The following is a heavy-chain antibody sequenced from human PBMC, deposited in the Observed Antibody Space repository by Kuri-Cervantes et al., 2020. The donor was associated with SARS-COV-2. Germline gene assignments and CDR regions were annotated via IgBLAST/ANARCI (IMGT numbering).Heavy chain of an antibody. D-gene: IGHD6-13*01. CDR2: ISSSSSTI. CDR3: ARGGTGIAAAGTGPLNS. V-gene: IGHV3-48*04. J-gene: IGHJ4*02. Sequence: GGSLRLSCAASGFTFSSYSMNWVRQAPGKGLERVSYISSSSSTIYYADSVKGRFTISRDNAKNSLYLQMNSLRAEDTAVYYCARGGTGIAAAGTGPLNSWGQGTLVTVSS. CDR1: GFTFSSYS.